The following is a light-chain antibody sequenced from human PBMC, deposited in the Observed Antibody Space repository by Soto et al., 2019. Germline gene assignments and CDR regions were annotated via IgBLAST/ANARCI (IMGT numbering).Light chain of an antibody. V-gene: IGKV1-39*01. CDR2: AAS. Sequence: DIQMTQSPSSLSASVGDRVTITCRASQSIAIYLNWYQHKPGKAPKLLIYAASSLQSGVPSRFSGSGSGTDFTLTISSLQHEDFATYYCQQSSSTPRTLGQGTKVDIK. J-gene: IGKJ1*01. CDR1: QSIAIY. CDR3: QQSSSTPRT.